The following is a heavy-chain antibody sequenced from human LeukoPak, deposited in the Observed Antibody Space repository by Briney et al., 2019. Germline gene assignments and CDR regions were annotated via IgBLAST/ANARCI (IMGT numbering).Heavy chain of an antibody. V-gene: IGHV4-61*02. CDR2: IYTSGST. D-gene: IGHD6-13*01. Sequence: SQTLSLTCTVSGGSISSGSYYWSWIRQPAGKGLEWIGRIYTSGSTNYNPSLKSRVTISVETSKNQFSLKLSSVTAADTAVYYCARVPSYSSSWSTAIFNWFDPWGQGTLVTVSS. CDR1: GGSISSGSYY. J-gene: IGHJ5*02. CDR3: ARVPSYSSSWSTAIFNWFDP.